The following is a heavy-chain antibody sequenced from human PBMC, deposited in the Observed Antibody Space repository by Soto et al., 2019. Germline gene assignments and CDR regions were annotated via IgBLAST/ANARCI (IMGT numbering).Heavy chain of an antibody. CDR1: GFRFSDHY. V-gene: IGHV3-11*01. CDR2: ISSGGTTM. D-gene: IGHD3-10*01. CDR3: AGDPYYYESGSPSWSTAD. Sequence: QVQLVESGGGLVEPGGSLRLSCAASGFRFSDHYMTWIRQAPGKGLEWVSKISSGGTTMYYADSVKGRFTVSRDNAQNSLYLQMNGLRAEDTAVYYCAGDPYYYESGSPSWSTADWGQGTLVTVSS. J-gene: IGHJ4*02.